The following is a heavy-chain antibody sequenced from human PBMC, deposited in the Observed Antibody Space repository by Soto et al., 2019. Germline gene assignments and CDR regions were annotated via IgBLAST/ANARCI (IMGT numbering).Heavy chain of an antibody. Sequence: QVQLQESGPGLVKPSQTLSLTCTVSGGSISSGGYYWNWIRQHPGKGLEWSGYIYYIESTYYKPSLKSRVTISLDTSTNQFSLKLSSVTAADTAVYYCARSVFPWGQGTLVTVSS. V-gene: IGHV4-31*03. J-gene: IGHJ5*02. CDR3: ARSVFP. CDR2: IYYIEST. CDR1: GGSISSGGYY.